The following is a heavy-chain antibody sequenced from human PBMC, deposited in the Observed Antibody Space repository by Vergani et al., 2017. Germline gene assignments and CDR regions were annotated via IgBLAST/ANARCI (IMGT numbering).Heavy chain of an antibody. V-gene: IGHV4-31*11. J-gene: IGHJ6*03. CDR1: GGSISSGDHC. CDR2: IFYSGTS. CDR3: ARVDTQVPATSHFYYMDV. D-gene: IGHD6-25*01. Sequence: QVQLQESGPGVVKPSQTLSLTCAVSGGSISSGDHCWTWIRQRPGKGLEWSGYIFYSGTSYDNPSLRSRLTISVGTSQNQFSLKLRSVTAADTAVYCCARVDTQVPATSHFYYMDVWGKGTTVVVSS.